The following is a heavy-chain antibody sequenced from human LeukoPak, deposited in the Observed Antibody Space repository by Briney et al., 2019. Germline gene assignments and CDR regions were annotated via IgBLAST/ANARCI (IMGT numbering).Heavy chain of an antibody. D-gene: IGHD1-1*01. CDR3: AKMGHLLETFDY. CDR1: GFNFNTYW. J-gene: IGHJ4*02. Sequence: SGGSLRLSCAASGFNFNTYWMSWVRQAPGKGLEWVAFIRYDGSNKYYADSVKGRFTISRDNAKNSLYLQMNSLRAEDTALYYCAKMGHLLETFDYWGQGTLVTVSS. V-gene: IGHV3-30*02. CDR2: IRYDGSNK.